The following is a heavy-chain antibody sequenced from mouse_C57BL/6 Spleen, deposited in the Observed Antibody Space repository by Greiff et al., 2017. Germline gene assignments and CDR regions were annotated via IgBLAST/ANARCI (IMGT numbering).Heavy chain of an antibody. J-gene: IGHJ1*03. D-gene: IGHD1-1*01. CDR2: INYDGSST. CDR1: GFTFSDYY. V-gene: IGHV5-16*01. CDR3: ARGGDGSSYSYWYFDV. Sequence: EVHLVESEGGLVQPGSSMKLSCTASGFTFSDYYMAWVRQVPEKGLEWVANINYDGSSTYYLDSLKSRFIISRDNAKNILYLQMSSLKSEDTATYYCARGGDGSSYSYWYFDVWGTGTTVTVSS.